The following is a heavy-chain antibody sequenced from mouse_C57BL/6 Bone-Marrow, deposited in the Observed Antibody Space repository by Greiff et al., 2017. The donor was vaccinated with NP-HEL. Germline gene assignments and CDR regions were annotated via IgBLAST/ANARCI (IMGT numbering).Heavy chain of an antibody. CDR1: GYAFSSYW. CDR3: ANYYYGSSYWYFDV. J-gene: IGHJ1*03. CDR2: IYPGDGDT. V-gene: IGHV1-80*01. Sequence: QVQLQQSGAELVKPGASVKISCKASGYAFSSYWMNWVKQRPGKGLEWIGQIYPGDGDTNYHGKFKGKATLTADKSSSTAYMQLSSLTSEDSAVYFCANYYYGSSYWYFDVWGTGTTVTVSS. D-gene: IGHD1-1*01.